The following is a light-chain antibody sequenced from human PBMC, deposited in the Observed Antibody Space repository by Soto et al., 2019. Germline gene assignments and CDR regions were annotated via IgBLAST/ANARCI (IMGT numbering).Light chain of an antibody. Sequence: QSVLTQPASVSGSPGQSIAISCTGTSSDVGSYNLVSWYQQHPGKAPKLMIYEDSKRPSGVSNRFSGSKSDNTASLTISGLQAGDEAAYYCCSYAGSSTFVFGGGTKVTVL. CDR2: EDS. CDR3: CSYAGSSTFV. J-gene: IGLJ2*01. CDR1: SSDVGSYNL. V-gene: IGLV2-23*01.